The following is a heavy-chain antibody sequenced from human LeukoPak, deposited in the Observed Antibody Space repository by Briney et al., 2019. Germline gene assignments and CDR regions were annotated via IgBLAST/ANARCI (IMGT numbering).Heavy chain of an antibody. CDR3: ARWLYSSGWAIDY. J-gene: IGHJ4*02. Sequence: GGSLRLSCAASGFTFSSYTMNWVRQAPGKGLEWVSSISSSSSYIYYADSVKGRFTISRDNAKNSLYLQMNSLRDEDTAVYYCARWLYSSGWAIDYWGQGTLVTVSS. V-gene: IGHV3-21*01. D-gene: IGHD6-19*01. CDR2: ISSSSSYI. CDR1: GFTFSSYT.